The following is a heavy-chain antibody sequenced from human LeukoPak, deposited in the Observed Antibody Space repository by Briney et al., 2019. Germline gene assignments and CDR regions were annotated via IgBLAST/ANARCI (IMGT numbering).Heavy chain of an antibody. V-gene: IGHV3-53*01. Sequence: GGSLRLSCAASGFTVSSNYMSWVRQAPGKGLEWVSITYSDGSTNYVDSVKGRFTISRDNSKNTLSLQMNSLRAEDTAVYYCARKNHLFNAAFDIWGQGTVVTVSS. D-gene: IGHD1-14*01. CDR2: TYSDGST. CDR3: ARKNHLFNAAFDI. CDR1: GFTVSSNY. J-gene: IGHJ3*02.